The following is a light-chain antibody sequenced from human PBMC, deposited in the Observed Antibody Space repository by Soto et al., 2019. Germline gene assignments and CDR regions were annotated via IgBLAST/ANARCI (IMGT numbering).Light chain of an antibody. CDR3: LLSSRGARGV. Sequence: QAVVTQEPSLTVSPGGTVTLTCGSSTGAVTSGHYPYWFQQKPGQAPRTLIYDTSNKHSWTPARFSGSLLGGKAALTLSGAQPEDEAEYYCLLSSRGARGVFGGGTKLTVL. V-gene: IGLV7-46*01. J-gene: IGLJ3*02. CDR2: DTS. CDR1: TGAVTSGHY.